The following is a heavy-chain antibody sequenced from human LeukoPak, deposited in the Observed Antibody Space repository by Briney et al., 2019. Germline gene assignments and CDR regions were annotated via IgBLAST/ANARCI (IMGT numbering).Heavy chain of an antibody. CDR3: ARGDYYDSSGYLDY. J-gene: IGHJ4*02. CDR2: ISAYNGNT. CDR1: GYTFTSYG. Sequence: ASVKVSCKASGYTFTSYGISWVRQALGQGLEWMGWISAYNGNTNYAQKLQGRVTMTTDTSTSTAYMELRSLRSDDTAVYYCARGDYYDSSGYLDYWGQGTLVTVSS. D-gene: IGHD3-22*01. V-gene: IGHV1-18*01.